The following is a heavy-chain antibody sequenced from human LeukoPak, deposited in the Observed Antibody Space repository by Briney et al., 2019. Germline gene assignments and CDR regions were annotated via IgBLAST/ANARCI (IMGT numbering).Heavy chain of an antibody. CDR3: ARGEYSYGFLDYFDY. Sequence: PSETLSLTCTVSGGSISSYYWSWIRQPAGKGLEWIGRIYTSGSTNYNPSLKSRVTISVDKSKNQFPLKLSSVTAADTAVYYCARGEYSYGFLDYFDYWGQGTLVTVSS. V-gene: IGHV4-4*07. J-gene: IGHJ4*02. CDR2: IYTSGST. D-gene: IGHD5-18*01. CDR1: GGSISSYY.